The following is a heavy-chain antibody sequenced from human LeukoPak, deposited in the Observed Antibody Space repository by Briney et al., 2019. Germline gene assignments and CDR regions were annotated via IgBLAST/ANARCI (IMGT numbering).Heavy chain of an antibody. Sequence: GGSLRLSCAASGFTFSSYAMHWVRQAPGKGLEWVAVISYDGSNKYYADSVKGRFTISRDNSKNTLYLQMNSLRAEDTAVYYCAKGLLGITFGGVIALTWGQGTLVTVSS. D-gene: IGHD3-16*02. CDR3: AKGLLGITFGGVIALT. CDR1: GFTFSSYA. J-gene: IGHJ5*02. V-gene: IGHV3-30-3*01. CDR2: ISYDGSNK.